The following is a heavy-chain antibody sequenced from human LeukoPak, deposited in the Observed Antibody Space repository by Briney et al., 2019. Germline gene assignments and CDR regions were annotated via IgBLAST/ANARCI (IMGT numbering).Heavy chain of an antibody. CDR1: GYTFTKYG. CDR2: ISTYNGNT. D-gene: IGHD4-17*01. V-gene: IGHV1-18*01. CDR3: ARGDDYGDYWGLY. J-gene: IGHJ4*02. Sequence: ASVKVSCKASGYTFTKYGITWERQAPGQGLEWMGWISTYNGNTNYAQKLQGRVTMTTDTSTSTAYMELRSLISDDAAVYYCARGDDYGDYWGLYWGQGTLVTVSS.